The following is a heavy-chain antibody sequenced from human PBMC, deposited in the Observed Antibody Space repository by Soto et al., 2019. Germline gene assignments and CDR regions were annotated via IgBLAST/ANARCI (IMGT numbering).Heavy chain of an antibody. CDR1: GGSISSGDYY. CDR3: AKDRLVATTRNPKKKPNWFDP. Sequence: SETLSLTCTVSGGSISSGDYYWSWIRQPPGKGLEWIGYIYYSGSTYYNPSLKSRVTISVDTSKNQFSLRAEDTAVYYCAKDRLVATTRNPKKKPNWFDPWGQGTLVTVPS. CDR2: IYYSGST. V-gene: IGHV4-30-4*02. J-gene: IGHJ5*02. D-gene: IGHD5-12*01.